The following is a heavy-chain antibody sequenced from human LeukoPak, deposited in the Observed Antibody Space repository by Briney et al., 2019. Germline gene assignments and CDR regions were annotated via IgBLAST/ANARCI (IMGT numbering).Heavy chain of an antibody. V-gene: IGHV3-30*04. CDR2: ISYDGSNK. D-gene: IGHD3-9*01. CDR1: GFTSSSYA. Sequence: GRSLRLSCAASGFTSSSYAMHWVRQAPGKGLEWVAVISYDGSNKYYADSVKGRFTISRDNSKNTLYLQMNSLRAEDTAVYYCARGLYDILTGPDYWGHGTLVTVSS. CDR3: ARGLYDILTGPDY. J-gene: IGHJ4*01.